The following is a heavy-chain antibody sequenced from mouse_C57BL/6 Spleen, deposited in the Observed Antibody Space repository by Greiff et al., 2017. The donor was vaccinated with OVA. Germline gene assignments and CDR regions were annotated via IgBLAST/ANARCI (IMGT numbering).Heavy chain of an antibody. CDR1: GYTFTDYN. D-gene: IGHD4-1*01. Sequence: VQLQQSGPELVKPGASVKIPCKASGYTFTDYNMDWVKQSHGKSLEWIGDINPNNGGTIYNQKFKGKATLTVDKSSSTAYMELRSLTSEDTAVYYCARSNWDKYFDVWGTGTTVTVSS. CDR3: ARSNWDKYFDV. J-gene: IGHJ1*03. CDR2: INPNNGGT. V-gene: IGHV1-18*01.